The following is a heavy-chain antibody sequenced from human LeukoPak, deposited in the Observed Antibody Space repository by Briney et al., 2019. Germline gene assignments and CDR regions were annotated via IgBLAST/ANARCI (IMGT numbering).Heavy chain of an antibody. CDR2: VNPNSGDT. CDR1: GYTFTSYY. V-gene: IGHV1-2*02. D-gene: IGHD1-26*01. Sequence: ASVKVSCKASGYTFTSYYMHWVRQAPGQGLEWMGCVNPNSGDTNYAQKLQGRVTMTTDTSTSTAYMELSSLRSEDTAVYYCATDFTYSGSYYSFGYWGQGTLVTVSS. J-gene: IGHJ4*02. CDR3: ATDFTYSGSYYSFGY.